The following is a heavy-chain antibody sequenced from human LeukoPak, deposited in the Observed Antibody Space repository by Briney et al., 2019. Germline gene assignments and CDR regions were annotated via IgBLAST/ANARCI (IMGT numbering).Heavy chain of an antibody. CDR2: ISSSSSTI. CDR1: GFTFSSYS. Sequence: GGSLRLSCAASGFTFSSYSMNWVRQAPGKGLEWVSYISSSSSTIYYADSVKGRFTISRDNAKNSLYLQMNSLRAEDTAVYYCARDRGYYYGSGSYPSMDVWGQGTTVTVSS. CDR3: ARDRGYYYGSGSYPSMDV. J-gene: IGHJ6*02. D-gene: IGHD3-10*01. V-gene: IGHV3-48*04.